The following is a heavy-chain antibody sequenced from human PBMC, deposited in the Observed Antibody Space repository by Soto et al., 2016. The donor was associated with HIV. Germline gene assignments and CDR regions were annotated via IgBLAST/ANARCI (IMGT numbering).Heavy chain of an antibody. V-gene: IGHV3-21*01. D-gene: IGHD6-19*01. Sequence: EVQLVESGGGLVKPGGSLRLSCAASGFTLSSYSMNWVRQAPGKGLEWVSSISSSSSYIYYADSVKGRFTISRDNAKNSLYLQMNSLRAEDTAVYYCARDSVAVAGTNYYFDYWGQGTLVTVSS. J-gene: IGHJ4*03. CDR1: GFTLSSYS. CDR2: ISSSSSYI. CDR3: ARDSVAVAGTNYYFDY.